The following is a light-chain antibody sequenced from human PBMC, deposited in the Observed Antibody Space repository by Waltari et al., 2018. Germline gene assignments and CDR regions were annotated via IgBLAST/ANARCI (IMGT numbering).Light chain of an antibody. Sequence: EIVLTQSPGTLSSSPGEIATLSCRASEFVGNDYLAWYQQKPGQAPRLLIYDASRRATGTPDRFSGSGSGKDFSLTISRLEPEDFAVYYCQQYYSSPWTFGQGTKVDI. V-gene: IGKV3-20*01. J-gene: IGKJ1*01. CDR3: QQYYSSPWT. CDR2: DAS. CDR1: EFVGNDY.